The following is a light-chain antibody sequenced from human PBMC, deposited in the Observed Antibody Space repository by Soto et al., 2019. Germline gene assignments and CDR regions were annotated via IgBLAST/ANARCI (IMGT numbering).Light chain of an antibody. CDR1: TGAVNSGYY. V-gene: IGLV7-43*01. CDR2: STN. CDR3: LLYFGGQLGV. Sequence: QAVVTQEPSLTVSPGGTVTLTCASSTGAVNSGYYPNWFQQRPGQAPRTLLDSTNNKYSWTPARFSGSLLGGKAALTLSGVQPEDEADYYCLLYFGGQLGVFGGGTKLTVL. J-gene: IGLJ2*01.